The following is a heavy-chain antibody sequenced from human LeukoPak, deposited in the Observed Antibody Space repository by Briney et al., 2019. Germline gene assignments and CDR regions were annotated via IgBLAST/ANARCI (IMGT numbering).Heavy chain of an antibody. Sequence: ASVKVSCKASGYTFTSYGISWVRQAPGQGLEWMGWINPYSGGTNYAQKFQGRVTMTRDTSISTAYIELSRLRSDDTAVYYCASAISLVVPGFDYWGQGTLVTVSS. D-gene: IGHD2-15*01. CDR2: INPYSGGT. V-gene: IGHV1-2*02. CDR1: GYTFTSYG. CDR3: ASAISLVVPGFDY. J-gene: IGHJ4*02.